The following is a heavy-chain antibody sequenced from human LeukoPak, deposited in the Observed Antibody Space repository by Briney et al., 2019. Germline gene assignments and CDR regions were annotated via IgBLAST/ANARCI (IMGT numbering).Heavy chain of an antibody. CDR2: ISSSSTYI. CDR1: GFIFSRHS. CDR3: VRCDYDSGSYDY. J-gene: IGHJ4*02. D-gene: IGHD3-10*01. V-gene: IGHV3-21*01. Sequence: GGSLRLSCAASGFIFSRHSMIWVRQAPGKGLEWVSYISSSSTYIYYADSVQGRFTISRDNAKNSLYLQMNSLRAEDTAVYYCVRCDYDSGSYDYWGQGTLVTVSS.